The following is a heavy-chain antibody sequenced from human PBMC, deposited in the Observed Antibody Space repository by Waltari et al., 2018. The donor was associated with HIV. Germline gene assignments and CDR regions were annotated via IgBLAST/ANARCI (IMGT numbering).Heavy chain of an antibody. D-gene: IGHD3-22*01. J-gene: IGHJ3*02. CDR3: ARDPGGNYDSFAFDI. CDR2: ISGSPSYI. CDR1: GFTFSSYS. V-gene: IGHV3-21*01. Sequence: EVQLVESGGGLVKPGGSLRLSCATSGFTFSSYSMNWVRQAPGKGLDGVSSISGSPSYIYYADSVKGLFTISRDNAKNSLYLQMNSLRAEDTAVYYCARDPGGNYDSFAFDIWGQGTMVTVSS.